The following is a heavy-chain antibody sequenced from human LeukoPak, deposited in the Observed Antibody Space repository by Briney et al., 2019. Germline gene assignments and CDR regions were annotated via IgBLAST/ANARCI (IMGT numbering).Heavy chain of an antibody. D-gene: IGHD1-7*01. CDR1: GFTFNSYW. V-gene: IGHV3-7*01. CDR2: IKQDGSEK. Sequence: PGGSLRLSCAASGFTFNSYWMSWVRQAPGKGLEWVANIKQDGSEKYYVDSVKGRFTISRDNAKNSLYLQINSLRAEDTAVYYCARRGTLDYWGQGTLVTASS. J-gene: IGHJ4*02. CDR3: ARRGTLDY.